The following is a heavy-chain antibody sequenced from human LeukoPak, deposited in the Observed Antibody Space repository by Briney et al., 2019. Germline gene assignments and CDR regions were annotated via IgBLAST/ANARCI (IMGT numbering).Heavy chain of an antibody. CDR1: GGSISSSSYY. V-gene: IGHV4-39*01. CDR3: ATQYYYDSSGYYVYGY. CDR2: IYYSGST. Sequence: SETLSLTCTVSGGSISSSSYYWGWIRQPPGKGLEWIGSIYYSGSTYYNPSLKSRVTISVDTSKNQFSLKLSSVTAADTAVYYCATQYYYDSSGYYVYGYWGRGTLVTVSS. J-gene: IGHJ4*02. D-gene: IGHD3-22*01.